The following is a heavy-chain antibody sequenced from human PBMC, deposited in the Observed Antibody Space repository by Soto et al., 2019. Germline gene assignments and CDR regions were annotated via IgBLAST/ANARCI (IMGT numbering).Heavy chain of an antibody. CDR3: ARDHRPTDYYDSSGFPNWFDP. Sequence: TSETLSLTCTVSGGSISSYYWSWIRQPPGKGLEWIGYIYYSGSTNYNPSLKSRVTISVDTSKNQFSLKLSSVTAADTAVYYCARDHRPTDYYDSSGFPNWFDPWGQGALVTVSS. V-gene: IGHV4-59*01. J-gene: IGHJ5*02. CDR2: IYYSGST. D-gene: IGHD3-22*01. CDR1: GGSISSYY.